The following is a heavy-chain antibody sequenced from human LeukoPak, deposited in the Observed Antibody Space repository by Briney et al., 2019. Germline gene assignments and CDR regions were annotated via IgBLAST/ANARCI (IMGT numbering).Heavy chain of an antibody. CDR3: VRAVNTSERGNYLDY. CDR2: VNGNGGAI. CDR1: GFTFSIHE. V-gene: IGHV3-48*03. D-gene: IGHD3-22*01. J-gene: IGHJ4*02. Sequence: GGSPRLSCAASGFTFSIHEMNWVRQAPGKGPEWVSYVNGNGGAIYYVDSVRGRFTTSRDNAKNSLFLQMNSLRAEDTAVYYCVRAVNTSERGNYLDYWGQGTLVTVSS.